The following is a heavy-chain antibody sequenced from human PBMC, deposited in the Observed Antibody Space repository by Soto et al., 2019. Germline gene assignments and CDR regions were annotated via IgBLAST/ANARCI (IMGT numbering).Heavy chain of an antibody. D-gene: IGHD6-13*01. CDR2: IYYSGST. J-gene: IGHJ4*02. Sequence: LSLTCTVSGGSISSYYWSWIRQPPGKGLEWIGYIYYSGSTNYNPSLKSRVTISVDTSKNQFSLKLSSVTAADTAVYYCARESGIAAAGLDYWGQGTLVTVSS. CDR1: GGSISSYY. V-gene: IGHV4-59*01. CDR3: ARESGIAAAGLDY.